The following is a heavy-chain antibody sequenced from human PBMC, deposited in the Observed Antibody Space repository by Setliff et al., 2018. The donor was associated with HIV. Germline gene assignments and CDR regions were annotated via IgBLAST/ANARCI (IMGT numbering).Heavy chain of an antibody. Sequence: LRLSCAATGFTFSSYILHWVRQAPGKGLEWVAVMSTDGGSKIYADSVQGRITISRDNYKNTLFLQMNSLRHEDTAVYYCARGQFRLRSDSLDLWGQGTLVTVSS. V-gene: IGHV3-30*03. CDR3: ARGQFRLRSDSLDL. CDR1: GFTFSSYI. D-gene: IGHD2-21*01. J-gene: IGHJ4*03. CDR2: MSTDGGSK.